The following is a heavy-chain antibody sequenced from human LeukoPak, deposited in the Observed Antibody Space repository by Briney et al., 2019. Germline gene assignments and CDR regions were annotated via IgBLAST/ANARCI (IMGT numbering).Heavy chain of an antibody. Sequence: GGSLRLSCAASGFIFSSYSMSWVRQAPGKGLEWVSSISASGGGTYYADSVKDRFTISRDNSKDTLYLQLSSLRVDDTGVYHCAKERDGDYVRYTHYWGQGTLVTVSS. CDR3: AKERDGDYVRYTHY. CDR1: GFIFSSYS. D-gene: IGHD4-17*01. J-gene: IGHJ4*02. CDR2: ISASGGGT. V-gene: IGHV3-23*01.